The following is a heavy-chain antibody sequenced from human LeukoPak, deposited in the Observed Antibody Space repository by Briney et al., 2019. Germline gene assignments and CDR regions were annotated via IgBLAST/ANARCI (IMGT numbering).Heavy chain of an antibody. V-gene: IGHV3-21*01. Sequence: GGSLRLSCAASGFTFSDYSMNWVRQAPGKGLKWVSSIGGTGSYIYYADSVKGRFTISRDNSKNSVYLQMNSLRADDTAVYYCVRDLSWGQGTLVTLSS. CDR3: VRDLS. J-gene: IGHJ5*02. CDR2: IGGTGSYI. CDR1: GFTFSDYS.